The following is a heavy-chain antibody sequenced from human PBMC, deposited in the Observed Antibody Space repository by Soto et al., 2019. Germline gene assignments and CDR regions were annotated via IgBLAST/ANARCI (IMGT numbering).Heavy chain of an antibody. CDR3: GSVRPSGYVLS. CDR2: IHQNGIT. CDR1: GGC. D-gene: IGHD6-25*01. Sequence: GGCWHRIRQSPAKGLEWIGYIHQNGITNYNPSLKSRVTISVDTSKNEFSLRLNSVTAADTAFYYCGSVRPSGYVLSWGQASLVGVSA. J-gene: IGHJ5*02. V-gene: IGHV4-61*06.